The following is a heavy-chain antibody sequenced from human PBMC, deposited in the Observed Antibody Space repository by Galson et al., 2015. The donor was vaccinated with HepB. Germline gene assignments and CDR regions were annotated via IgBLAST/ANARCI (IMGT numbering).Heavy chain of an antibody. CDR3: ARTYSTVFGVRYYFDY. D-gene: IGHD3-3*01. Sequence: PELVKPTQTLTLTCTVSGFSLSNARLGVSWIRQPPGKALEWLAHIFSNDEKSYSTSLKSRLTNSKDTSKSQVVHTMTNMDPVDTATYYCARTYSTVFGVRYYFDYWGQGTLVTVSS. CDR1: GFSLSNARLG. J-gene: IGHJ4*02. CDR2: IFSNDEK. V-gene: IGHV2-26*01.